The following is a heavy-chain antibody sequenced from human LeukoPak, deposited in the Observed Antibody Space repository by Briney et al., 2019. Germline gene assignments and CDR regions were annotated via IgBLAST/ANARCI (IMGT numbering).Heavy chain of an antibody. CDR3: TLGRYCSGGSCYRVWFDP. D-gene: IGHD2-15*01. CDR1: GFTFGDYA. Sequence: GGSLRLSCTASGFTFGDYAMSWFRQAPGKGLEWVGFIRSKAYGGTTEYAASVKGRFTISRDDSKSIAYLQMNSLKTEDTAVYYCTLGRYCSGGSCYRVWFDPWGQGTLVTVSS. J-gene: IGHJ5*02. V-gene: IGHV3-49*03. CDR2: IRSKAYGGTT.